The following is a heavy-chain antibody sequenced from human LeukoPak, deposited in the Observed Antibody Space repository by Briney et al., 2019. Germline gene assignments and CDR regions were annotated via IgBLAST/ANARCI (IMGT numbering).Heavy chain of an antibody. CDR1: GGSISSYY. D-gene: IGHD6-19*01. V-gene: IGHV4-59*08. CDR2: IYYSGST. CDR3: ARWYSSGWAFDY. J-gene: IGHJ4*02. Sequence: SETLSLTCSVSGGSISSYYWSWIRQSPGKGLEWIGYIYYSGSTKYNPSLKSRVTISVDTSKNQFSLKLSSVTAADTAVYYCARWYSSGWAFDYWGQGTLVTVSS.